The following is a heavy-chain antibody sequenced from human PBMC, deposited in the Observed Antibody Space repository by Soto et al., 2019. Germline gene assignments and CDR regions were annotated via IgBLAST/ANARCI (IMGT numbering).Heavy chain of an antibody. CDR1: GGSVSSGSYY. Sequence: ETLSLTCTVSGGSVSSGSYYWSWIRQPPGKGLEWIGYIYYSGSTNYNPSLKSRVTISVDTSKNQFSLKLSSVTAADTAVYYCARGRFIAAAGRLDYWGQGTLVTVSS. V-gene: IGHV4-61*01. CDR2: IYYSGST. J-gene: IGHJ4*02. CDR3: ARGRFIAAAGRLDY. D-gene: IGHD6-13*01.